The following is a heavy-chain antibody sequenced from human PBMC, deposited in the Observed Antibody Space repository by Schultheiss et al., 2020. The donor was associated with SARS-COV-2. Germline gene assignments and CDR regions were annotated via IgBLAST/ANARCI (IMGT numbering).Heavy chain of an antibody. Sequence: GGSLRLSCKGSGYSFTSYWIAWVRQMPGKGLEWMGIIHPGDSDTRYSPSFQGQVTISADKSISTAYLQWSSLKASDTAMYYCASRMISAGALDVWGQGTMVTVSS. CDR2: IHPGDSDT. D-gene: IGHD3-16*01. J-gene: IGHJ3*01. V-gene: IGHV5-51*01. CDR1: GYSFTSYW. CDR3: ASRMISAGALDV.